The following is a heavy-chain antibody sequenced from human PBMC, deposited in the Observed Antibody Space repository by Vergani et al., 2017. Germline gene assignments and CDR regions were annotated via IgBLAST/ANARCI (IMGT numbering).Heavy chain of an antibody. CDR1: GFTFSSYS. J-gene: IGHJ6*02. V-gene: IGHV3-21*05. CDR3: ARDLRDCSSTSCYFSHYGMDV. CDR2: ISSSSSTI. D-gene: IGHD2-2*01. Sequence: EVQLVESGGGLVKPGGSLRLSCAASGFTFSSYSMNWVRQAPGKGLEWVSYISSSSSTIYYADSVKGRFTISRDNAKNSLYLQMNSLRAEDTAVYYCARDLRDCSSTSCYFSHYGMDVWGQGTTVTVSS.